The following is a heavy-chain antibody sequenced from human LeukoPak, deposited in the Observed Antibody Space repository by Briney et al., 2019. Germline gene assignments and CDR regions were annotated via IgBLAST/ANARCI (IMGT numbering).Heavy chain of an antibody. D-gene: IGHD3-10*02. CDR2: INTDGKHT. J-gene: IGHJ4*02. CDR3: VRDDNYVSGLDY. Sequence: GGSLRLSCAASGFTFSRYWMHWVRLVPGKGPVWVSHINTDGKHTTYADSVKGRFTISRDDAKNTLYLQMTSLRAEDTALYYCVRDDNYVSGLDYWGQGVLVAVSS. CDR1: GFTFSRYW. V-gene: IGHV3-74*01.